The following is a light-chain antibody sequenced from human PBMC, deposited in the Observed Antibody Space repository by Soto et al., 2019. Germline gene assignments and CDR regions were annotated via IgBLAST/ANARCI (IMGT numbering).Light chain of an antibody. CDR1: SSDVGGYNS. CDR2: AVS. CDR3: SSYTRTSTVV. Sequence: QSVLTQPASVSGYPGQSITISCTGTSSDVGGYNSVSWYQQHPGKAPKLMIYAVSDRPSGVSNRFSGSKSGNTASLTISGLQAEDEADYYCSSYTRTSTVVFGGGTKLTVL. V-gene: IGLV2-14*01. J-gene: IGLJ2*01.